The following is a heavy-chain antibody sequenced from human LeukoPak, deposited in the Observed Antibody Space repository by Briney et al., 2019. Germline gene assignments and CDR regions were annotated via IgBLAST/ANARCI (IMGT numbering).Heavy chain of an antibody. CDR3: AKTPCGADCYTTFDY. Sequence: GGSLRLSCAASGFTFSSYGMHWVRQAPGKGLEWVAVIWYDGSNKYYADSVKGRFTISRDNSKNTLYLQMNSLGAEDTAVYYCAKTPCGADCYTTFDYWGQGALVTVSS. CDR2: IWYDGSNK. CDR1: GFTFSSYG. D-gene: IGHD2-21*02. V-gene: IGHV3-33*06. J-gene: IGHJ4*02.